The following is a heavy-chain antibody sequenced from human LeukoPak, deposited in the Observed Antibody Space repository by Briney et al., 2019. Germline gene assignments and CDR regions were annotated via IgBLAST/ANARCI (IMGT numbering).Heavy chain of an antibody. V-gene: IGHV4-39*01. Sequence: SETLSLTCTVSGDSISSSSYYWGWIRQPPGKGLEWIGSIYYSGSTYYNPSLKSRVTISVDTSKNQFSLKLSSVTAADTAVYYCARVKDFWSGYYTDNPDYWGQGTLVTVSS. CDR3: ARVKDFWSGYYTDNPDY. J-gene: IGHJ4*02. CDR2: IYYSGST. CDR1: GDSISSSSYY. D-gene: IGHD3-3*01.